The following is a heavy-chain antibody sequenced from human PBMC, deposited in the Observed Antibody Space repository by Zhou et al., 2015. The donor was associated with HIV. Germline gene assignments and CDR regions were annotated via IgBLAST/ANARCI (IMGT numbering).Heavy chain of an antibody. CDR2: IIPILGIA. J-gene: IGHJ6*02. CDR3: ARGLWISYSNYDPSFYYYYYGMDV. Sequence: QVQLVQSGAEVKKPGSSVKVSCKASGGTFSSYTISWVRQAPGQGLEWMGRIIPILGIANYAQKFQGRVTITADKSTSTAYMELSSLRSEDTAVYYCARGLWISYSNYDPSFYYYYYGMDVWGQGTTVTVSS. CDR1: GGTFSSYT. V-gene: IGHV1-69*02. D-gene: IGHD4-11*01.